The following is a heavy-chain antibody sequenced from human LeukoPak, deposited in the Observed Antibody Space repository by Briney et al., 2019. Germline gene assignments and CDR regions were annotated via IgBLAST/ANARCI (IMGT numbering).Heavy chain of an antibody. J-gene: IGHJ4*02. CDR2: ISYDGSNK. V-gene: IGHV3-30*18. CDR1: GFTFSSYA. D-gene: IGHD5-24*01. CDR3: AKDGRRWRTLDY. Sequence: GGSLRLSCAASGFTFSSYAMHWVRQAPGKGLEWVAVISYDGSNKYYADSVKGRFTISRDNSKNTLYLQMNSLRAEDTAVYYCAKDGRRWRTLDYWGQGTLVTVSS.